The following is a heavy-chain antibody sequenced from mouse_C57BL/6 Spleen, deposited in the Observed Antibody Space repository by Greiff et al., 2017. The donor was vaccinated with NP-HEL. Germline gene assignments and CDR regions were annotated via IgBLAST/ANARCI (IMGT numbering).Heavy chain of an antibody. V-gene: IGHV5-9*01. CDR2: ISGGGGNT. D-gene: IGHD4-1*01. Sequence: EVQRVESGGGLVKPGGSLKLSCAASGFTFSSYTMSWVRQTPEKRLEWVATISGGGGNTYYPDSVKGRFTISRDNAKNTLYLQMSSLRSEDTALYYCARQSWDDYWGQGTTLTVSS. CDR1: GFTFSSYT. J-gene: IGHJ2*01. CDR3: ARQSWDDY.